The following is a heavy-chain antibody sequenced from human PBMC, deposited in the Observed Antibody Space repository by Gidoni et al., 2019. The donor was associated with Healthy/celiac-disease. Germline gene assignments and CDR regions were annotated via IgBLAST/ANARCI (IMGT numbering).Heavy chain of an antibody. CDR2: MNTNSGNT. CDR3: ARGIVGAYSSGWYH. CDR1: GYTFTSYD. V-gene: IGHV1-8*01. D-gene: IGHD6-19*01. J-gene: IGHJ5*02. Sequence: QVQLVRSGAEVKKPGASVQVSCKASGYTFTSYDINWVRQATGQGLEWLGWMNTNSGNTGYAQKFQGRVTMTRNTSISTAYMELSSLRSEDTAVYYCARGIVGAYSSGWYHWGQGTLVTVSS.